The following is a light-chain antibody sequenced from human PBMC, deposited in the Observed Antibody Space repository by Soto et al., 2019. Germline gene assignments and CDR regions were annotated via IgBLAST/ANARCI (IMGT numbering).Light chain of an antibody. V-gene: IGLV2-23*01. CDR3: CSHARSTTDVV. J-gene: IGLJ2*01. Sequence: QSALTQPASVSGSPGQSITISCTGTSSDVGNYNLVSWYQQHPGKAPKLMIYEGTKRPSGVSNRFSGSKSGNTASLTISGLQAGDGADYYCCSHARSTTDVVFGGGPKLTFL. CDR1: SSDVGNYNL. CDR2: EGT.